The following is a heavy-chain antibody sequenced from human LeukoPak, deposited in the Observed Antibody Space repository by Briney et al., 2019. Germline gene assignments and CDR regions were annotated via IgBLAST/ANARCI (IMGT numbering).Heavy chain of an antibody. Sequence: GGSLRLSCAASGFTFTRYRMTWVRQAPGKGLEWVANIKQDGSGRYYVDSVDGRFTISRDNAKNSLFLQMNSLRDDDTAVYYGARSESTMTTWSMDYWGQGALVMVSS. CDR2: IKQDGSGR. V-gene: IGHV3-7*01. D-gene: IGHD4-17*01. J-gene: IGHJ4*02. CDR1: GFTFTRYR. CDR3: ARSESTMTTWSMDY.